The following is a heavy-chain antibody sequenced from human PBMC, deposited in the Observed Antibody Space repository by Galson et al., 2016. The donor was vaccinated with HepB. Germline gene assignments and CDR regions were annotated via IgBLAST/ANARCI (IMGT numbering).Heavy chain of an antibody. Sequence: SLRLSCAASGFTFADYAVTWFRQAPRKGLEWVGFSRSKAYGGTTKYAASVKDRFTMSRDDSKSIAYLQMNSLETGDTAIYYCTRNIAATSIGWFDPWGQGTLVTVSS. D-gene: IGHD6-13*01. CDR2: SRSKAYGGTT. J-gene: IGHJ5*02. CDR3: TRNIAATSIGWFDP. V-gene: IGHV3-49*03. CDR1: GFTFADYA.